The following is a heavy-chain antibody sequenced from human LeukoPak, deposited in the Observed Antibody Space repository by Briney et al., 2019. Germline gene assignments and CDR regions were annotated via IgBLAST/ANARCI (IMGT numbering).Heavy chain of an antibody. V-gene: IGHV4-30-4*01. CDR1: GGSISSGDYY. D-gene: IGHD3-3*01. J-gene: IGHJ4*02. CDR3: ARHDFRRTFDY. CDR2: IYYSGST. Sequence: PSQTLSLTCTVSGGSISSGDYYWSWIRQPPGKGLEWIGYIYYSGSTSSHPSLRSRVTISLDTSKNQLSLRLTSVTTADTAVYYCARHDFRRTFDYWGQGTLVTVSS.